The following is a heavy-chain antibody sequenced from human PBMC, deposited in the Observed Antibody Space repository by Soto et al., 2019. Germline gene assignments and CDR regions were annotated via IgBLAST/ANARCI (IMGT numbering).Heavy chain of an antibody. CDR3: AKDMAYAMDV. CDR1: GFDFSYSW. Sequence: LGGPLRLCCAASGFDFSYSWIHWVRQGPGKGLVWVSHINSDGSGTTYADSVKGRFTISRDNAKNTVYLQMNSLRAEDTAVYYCAKDMAYAMDVWGQGTTVTVSS. V-gene: IGHV3-74*01. D-gene: IGHD2-15*01. J-gene: IGHJ6*02. CDR2: INSDGSGT.